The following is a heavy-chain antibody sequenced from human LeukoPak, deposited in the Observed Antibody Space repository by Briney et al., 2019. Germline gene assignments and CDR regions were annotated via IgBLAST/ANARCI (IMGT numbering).Heavy chain of an antibody. J-gene: IGHJ4*02. CDR3: AKTSYSGTYDY. CDR1: GFTFSSYA. Sequence: GGSLRPSCAASGFTFSSYAMDWVRQTPGKGLEWVTFIQYDGSNKYYAGSVKGRFTISRDNSKNTLYLQMHSLRAEDTAVYYCAKTSYSGTYDYWGQGTLVTVSS. D-gene: IGHD1-26*01. V-gene: IGHV3-30*02. CDR2: IQYDGSNK.